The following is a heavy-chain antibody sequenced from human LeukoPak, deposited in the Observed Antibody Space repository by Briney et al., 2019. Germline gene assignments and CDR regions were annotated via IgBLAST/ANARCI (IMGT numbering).Heavy chain of an antibody. J-gene: IGHJ4*02. D-gene: IGHD3-22*01. CDR2: VYYSGST. Sequence: ETLSLTCTVSGGSISSSTYYWGWIRQSPGKGLEWIGTVYYSGSTYYNPSLKRRVTVSADTSKNQFSLKLNSVTAADTAVYYCARLGGLTMIVVVFDYWGQGALVTVSS. V-gene: IGHV4-39*01. CDR3: ARLGGLTMIVVVFDY. CDR1: GGSISSSTYY.